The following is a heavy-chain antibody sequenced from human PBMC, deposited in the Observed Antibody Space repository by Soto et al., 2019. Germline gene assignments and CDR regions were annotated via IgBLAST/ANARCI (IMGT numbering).Heavy chain of an antibody. Sequence: EVQLVESGGGLVKPGGSLRLSCAASGFNFNSYTINWVRQAPGKRLEWLSSISSSGYIFSTDSVRGRFTISRDNAKNSVYLQINSLRAEDTAVYFSARDCSGGSCYPAMDVWGQGTTVTVSS. CDR3: ARDCSGGSCYPAMDV. CDR2: ISSSGYI. J-gene: IGHJ6*02. V-gene: IGHV3-21*01. CDR1: GFNFNSYT. D-gene: IGHD2-15*01.